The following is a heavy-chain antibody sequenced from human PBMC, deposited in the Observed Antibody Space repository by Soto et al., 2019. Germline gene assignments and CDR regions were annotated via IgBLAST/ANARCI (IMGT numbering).Heavy chain of an antibody. Sequence: PSETLSLTCTVSGGSISSGGYYWSWIRQPPGKGLEWIGEINHSGSTNYNPSLKSRVTISVDTSKNQFSLKLSSVTAADTAVYYCARRETAIIFDYWGQGTLVTVSS. CDR3: ARRETAIIFDY. D-gene: IGHD2-21*02. J-gene: IGHJ4*02. V-gene: IGHV4-39*07. CDR2: INHSGST. CDR1: GGSISSGGYY.